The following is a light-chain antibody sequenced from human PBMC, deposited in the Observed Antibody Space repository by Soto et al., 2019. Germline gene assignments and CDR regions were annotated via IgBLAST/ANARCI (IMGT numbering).Light chain of an antibody. CDR3: QQYGGSRT. CDR2: GAS. Sequence: EIVLTQSPGTLSLSQGERATLSCRASQSVSSNYLAWYQHKPGQAPRLLIYGASTRATGVPDRFSGSGSGTDFTLTISRLEPEDFAVYYCQQYGGSRTFGQGTKVDIK. J-gene: IGKJ1*01. V-gene: IGKV3-20*01. CDR1: QSVSSNY.